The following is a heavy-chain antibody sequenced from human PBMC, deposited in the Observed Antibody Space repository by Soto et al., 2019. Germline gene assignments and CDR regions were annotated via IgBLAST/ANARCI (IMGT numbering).Heavy chain of an antibody. CDR2: INAGNGNT. CDR1: GYTFTSYA. CDR3: ARSQLWIQSGFDY. J-gene: IGHJ4*02. D-gene: IGHD5-18*01. Sequence: QVQLVKSGAEVKKPGASVKVSCKASGYTFTSYAMHWVRQAPGQRLEWMGWINAGNGNTKYSQKVQGRVTITRDTSASTAYMELSSLRSEDTAVYYCARSQLWIQSGFDYWGQGTLVTVSS. V-gene: IGHV1-3*01.